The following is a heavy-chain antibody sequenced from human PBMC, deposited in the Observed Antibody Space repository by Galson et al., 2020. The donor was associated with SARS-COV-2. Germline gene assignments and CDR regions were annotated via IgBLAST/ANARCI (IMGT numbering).Heavy chain of an antibody. CDR2: VHYSGKT. V-gene: IGHV4-59*01. Sequence: SQTLSLTCTVSGGSINNYYWSWIRQPPGEGLEWIGNVHYSGKTNYNPSLKSRLTISVDTSRMHFYLSLKSVTAADTALYFCARLKGYTFGLDYWGQGSLVTVAS. CDR1: GGSINNYY. CDR3: ARLKGYTFGLDY. J-gene: IGHJ4*02. D-gene: IGHD5-18*01.